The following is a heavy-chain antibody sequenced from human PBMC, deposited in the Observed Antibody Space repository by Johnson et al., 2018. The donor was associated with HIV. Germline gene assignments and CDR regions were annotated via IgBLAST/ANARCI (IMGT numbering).Heavy chain of an antibody. D-gene: IGHD3-16*01. Sequence: QVQLVESGGGVVQPGRSLRLSCAASGFTFSSYAMHWVRQAPGKGLEWVAVISYDGSNKYYADSVKGRFSISRDNSRNTRYLQMNSLRAEDTAVYYCARDRGRAYYNAFDIWGRGTRVTVSS. CDR1: GFTFSSYA. CDR2: ISYDGSNK. J-gene: IGHJ3*02. CDR3: ARDRGRAYYNAFDI. V-gene: IGHV3-30-3*01.